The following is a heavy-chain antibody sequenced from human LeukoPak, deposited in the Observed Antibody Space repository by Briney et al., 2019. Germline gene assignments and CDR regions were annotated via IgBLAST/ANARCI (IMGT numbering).Heavy chain of an antibody. Sequence: PGGFLRLSCAASGLTFSSYSMNWVRQAPGKGLEWVSYISSSSTTIYYADSVKGRFTISRDNAKNSLYLQMNSLRAEDTAVYYCAMYYYDSSGYAQGWGQGTLVTVSS. D-gene: IGHD3-22*01. CDR3: AMYYYDSSGYAQG. CDR1: GLTFSSYS. J-gene: IGHJ4*02. CDR2: ISSSSTTI. V-gene: IGHV3-48*04.